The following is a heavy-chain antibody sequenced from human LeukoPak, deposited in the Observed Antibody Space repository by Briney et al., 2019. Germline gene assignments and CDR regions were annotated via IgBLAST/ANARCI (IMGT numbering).Heavy chain of an antibody. CDR3: ARDFVMWYDSSGYPDY. D-gene: IGHD3-22*01. V-gene: IGHV3-21*04. J-gene: IGHJ4*02. CDR1: GFTFSSYS. CDR2: ISSSSSYI. Sequence: GGSLRLSCAASGFTFSSYSMNWVRQAPGKGLEWVSSISSSSSYIYYADSVKGRFTISRDNAKNSLYLQMNSLRAEDTAVYYCARDFVMWYDSSGYPDYWGQGTLVTVSS.